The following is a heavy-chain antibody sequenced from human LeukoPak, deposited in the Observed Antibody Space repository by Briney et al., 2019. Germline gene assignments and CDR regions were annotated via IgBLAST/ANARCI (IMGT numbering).Heavy chain of an antibody. CDR1: GFTFSSYG. CDR3: AKESDAFDI. Sequence: GGSLRLFCAASGFTFSSYGMHWVRLAPGKGLEGVAVIWYDGSNKYYADSVKGRFTISRDNSQNTLYLQMNSLRREDTAVYYCAKESDAFDIWGQGTMVTVSS. CDR2: IWYDGSNK. J-gene: IGHJ3*02. V-gene: IGHV3-30*02.